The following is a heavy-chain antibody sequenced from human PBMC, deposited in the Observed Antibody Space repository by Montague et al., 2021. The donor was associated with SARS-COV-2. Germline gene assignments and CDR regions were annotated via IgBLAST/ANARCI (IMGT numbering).Heavy chain of an antibody. CDR2: IFYSGTT. J-gene: IGHJ6*02. Sequence: SETLSLTCTVSGGSISTTSYYWGWIRQPPGKGLEWIASIFYSGTTYYNPSLRSRVTISVQTSKNQFSLTVASVTAADTAIYYCASDFKTPYAMDVWGQGTTVIVSS. CDR1: GGSISTTSYY. CDR3: ASDFKTPYAMDV. V-gene: IGHV4-39*07.